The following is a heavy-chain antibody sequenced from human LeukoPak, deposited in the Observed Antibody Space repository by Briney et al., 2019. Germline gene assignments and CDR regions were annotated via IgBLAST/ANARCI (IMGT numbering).Heavy chain of an antibody. CDR2: IIPNSGGT. Sequence: ASVKVSCKASGYTFTGYYMHWVRQAPGQGLEWMGWIIPNSGGTNYAQKFQGRVTMTRDTSISTAYMELSRLRSDDTAVYYCARGELAHYYYYMDVWGKGTTVTVSS. J-gene: IGHJ6*03. D-gene: IGHD1-26*01. CDR1: GYTFTGYY. CDR3: ARGELAHYYYYMDV. V-gene: IGHV1-2*02.